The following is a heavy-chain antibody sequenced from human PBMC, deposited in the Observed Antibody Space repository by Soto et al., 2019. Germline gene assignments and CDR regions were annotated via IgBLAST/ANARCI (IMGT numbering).Heavy chain of an antibody. D-gene: IGHD2-15*01. V-gene: IGHV1-69*13. J-gene: IGHJ6*02. CDR1: GGTFSSYA. Sequence: SVKVSCKASGGTFSSYAISWVRQAPGQGLEWMGGIIPIFGTANYAQKFQGRVTITADESTSTAYMELSSLRSEDTAVYYCARDKGGCSGGSCYYYGMDVWGQGTMVTVSS. CDR2: IIPIFGTA. CDR3: ARDKGGCSGGSCYYYGMDV.